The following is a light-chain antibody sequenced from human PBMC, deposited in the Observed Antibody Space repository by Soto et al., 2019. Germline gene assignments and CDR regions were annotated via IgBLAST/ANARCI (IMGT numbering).Light chain of an antibody. CDR3: QQYGSSPST. V-gene: IGKV3-20*01. CDR2: GAS. Sequence: EIVLTQSPGTLSLSPGERATLSCRASQSVINSFIAWYQQRPGQAPRLLIYGASSRATGIPDRFSGRGSGTDFTLTISRLEPDDFAVYHCQQYGSSPSTFGGGTQVEIK. J-gene: IGKJ4*01. CDR1: QSVINSF.